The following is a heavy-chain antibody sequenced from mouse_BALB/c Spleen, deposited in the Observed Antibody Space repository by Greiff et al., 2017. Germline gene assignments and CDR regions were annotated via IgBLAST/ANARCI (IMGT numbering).Heavy chain of an antibody. CDR2: IYPGDGDT. V-gene: IGHV1-80*01. CDR1: GYAFSSYW. J-gene: IGHJ2*01. D-gene: IGHD2-1*01. Sequence: VQLQQSGAELVRPGSSVKISCKASGYAFSSYWMNWVKQRPGQGLEWIGQIYPGDGDTNYNGKFKGKATLTADKSSSTAYMQLSSLTSEDSAVYFCARWEGNEGYVDYWGQGTTLTVSS. CDR3: ARWEGNEGYVDY.